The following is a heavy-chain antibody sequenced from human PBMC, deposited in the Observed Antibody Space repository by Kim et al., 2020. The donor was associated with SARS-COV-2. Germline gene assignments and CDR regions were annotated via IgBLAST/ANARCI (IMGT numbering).Heavy chain of an antibody. V-gene: IGHV1-58*01. J-gene: IGHJ6*02. CDR3: AAGHLGNYGMDV. Sequence: YAQKIQERVTITRDMSTSTAYMELSSLRSEDTAVYYCAAGHLGNYGMDVWGQGTTVTVSS.